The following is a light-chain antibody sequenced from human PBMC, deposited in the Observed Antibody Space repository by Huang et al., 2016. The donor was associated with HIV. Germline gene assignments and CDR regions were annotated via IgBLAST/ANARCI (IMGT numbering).Light chain of an antibody. CDR3: QQRSNWPTLT. CDR2: DAS. V-gene: IGKV3-11*01. CDR1: QSVSNF. J-gene: IGKJ5*01. Sequence: EVVLTQSPATLSLSPGERATLSCRASQSVSNFLAWYQHKLGRAPRLLIYDASNRATGIPARCTGSGSGTDFTLTISSLEPEDFAVYYCQQRSNWPTLTFGQGTRLEIK.